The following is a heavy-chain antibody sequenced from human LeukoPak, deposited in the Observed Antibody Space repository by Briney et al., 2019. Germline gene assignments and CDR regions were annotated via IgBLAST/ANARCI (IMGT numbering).Heavy chain of an antibody. V-gene: IGHV1-46*03. CDR2: INPSGGGT. CDR1: GYTFTSYY. J-gene: IGHJ4*02. CDR3: ARDKEYYYDSSGSLDY. D-gene: IGHD3-22*01. Sequence: VASVKVSCKASGYTFTSYYMHWVRQAPGQGLEWMGIINPSGGGTSYAQKFQGRVTMTRDTSTSTVYMELSSLRSEDTAVYYCARDKEYYYDSSGSLDYWGQGTLVTVSS.